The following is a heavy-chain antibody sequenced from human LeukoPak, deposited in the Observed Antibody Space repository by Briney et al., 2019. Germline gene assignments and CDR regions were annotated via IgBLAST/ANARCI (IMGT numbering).Heavy chain of an antibody. CDR2: ISSSSSYI. CDR3: ARGPSARFFGVAKGAFDI. CDR1: GFTFSTYS. Sequence: GGSLRLSCAASGFTFSTYSMNWVRQAPGKGLEWVSSISSSSSYIYYADSVKGRFTISRDNSKNTLDLQMNSLRAEDTAVYYCARGPSARFFGVAKGAFDIWGQGTMVTVSS. D-gene: IGHD3-3*01. J-gene: IGHJ3*02. V-gene: IGHV3-21*01.